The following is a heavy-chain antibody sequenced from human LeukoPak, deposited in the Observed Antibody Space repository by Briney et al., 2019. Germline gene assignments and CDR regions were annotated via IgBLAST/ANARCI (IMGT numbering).Heavy chain of an antibody. CDR3: ARIVGYWNYFDY. CDR2: IHYCGST. CDR1: GGSISSGDYY. J-gene: IGHJ4*02. D-gene: IGHD2-15*01. V-gene: IGHV4-30-4*08. Sequence: SETLSLTCTVSGGSISSGDYYWSWIRQPPGKGLEWIGYIHYCGSTYYNPSLKSRVTISVDTSKNQFSLKLSSVTAADTAVYYCARIVGYWNYFDYWGQGTLVTVSS.